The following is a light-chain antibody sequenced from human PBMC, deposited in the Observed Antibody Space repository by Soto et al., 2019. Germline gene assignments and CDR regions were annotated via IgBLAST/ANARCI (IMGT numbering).Light chain of an antibody. CDR3: RSYDTSLRAWV. CDR2: GNS. Sequence: QSVLTQPPSVSGSPGQRVTISCTGGSSNIGAGYDVHWYRQFPGTAPKLIVYGNSNRPSGISDRFSASKSGSSASLAITGLQAEDEADYYCRSYDTSLRAWVFGGGTKLTVL. CDR1: SSNIGAGYD. J-gene: IGLJ3*02. V-gene: IGLV1-40*01.